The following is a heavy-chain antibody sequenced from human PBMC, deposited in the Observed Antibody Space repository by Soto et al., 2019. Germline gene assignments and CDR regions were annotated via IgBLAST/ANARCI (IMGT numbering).Heavy chain of an antibody. CDR3: ARALYSPPAGGAFDI. V-gene: IGHV3-30-3*01. J-gene: IGHJ3*02. CDR1: GFTFSSYA. Sequence: HPGGSLRLSCAASGFTFSSYAMHWVRQAPGKGLEWVAVISYDGSNKYYADSVKGRFTISRDNSKNTLYLQMNSLRAEYTAVYYCARALYSPPAGGAFDIWGQGTMVTVSS. CDR2: ISYDGSNK. D-gene: IGHD5-12*01.